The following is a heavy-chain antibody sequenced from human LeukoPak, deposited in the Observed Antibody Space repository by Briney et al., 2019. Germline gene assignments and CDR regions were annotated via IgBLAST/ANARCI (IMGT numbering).Heavy chain of an antibody. CDR3: ARAKVDTAMVWPDWYPIDY. J-gene: IGHJ4*02. V-gene: IGHV1-2*06. CDR1: GYTFTGYY. Sequence: ASVMVSCKASGYTFTGYYMHWVRQAPGQGLEWMGRINPNSGGTNYAQKFQGRVTMTRDTSISTAYMELSRLRSDDTAVYYCARAKVDTAMVWPDWYPIDYWGQGTLVTVSS. D-gene: IGHD5-18*01. CDR2: INPNSGGT.